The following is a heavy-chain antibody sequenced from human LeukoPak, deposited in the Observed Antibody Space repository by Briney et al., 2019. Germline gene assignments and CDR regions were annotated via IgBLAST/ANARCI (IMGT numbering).Heavy chain of an antibody. D-gene: IGHD1-26*01. V-gene: IGHV1-8*01. Sequence: ASVKVSCKASGYTFTSFDINWVRQATGQGLEWMGWMNPNSGNTGYAQKFQGRVTMTRDTSISTAYMELSRLRSDDTAVYYCAMIIVGATTADYWGQGTLVTVSS. CDR2: MNPNSGNT. J-gene: IGHJ4*02. CDR1: GYTFTSFD. CDR3: AMIIVGATTADY.